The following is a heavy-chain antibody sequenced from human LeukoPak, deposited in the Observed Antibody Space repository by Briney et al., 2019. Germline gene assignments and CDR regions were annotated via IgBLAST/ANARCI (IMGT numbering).Heavy chain of an antibody. CDR3: AKVGGDGYTERYFDY. Sequence: PGGSLRLSCAASGFTFSSYAMSWVRQAPGNGLEWVSAISGSGGSTYYADSVKGRFTISRDNSKNTLYLQMNSLRAEDTAVYYCAKVGGDGYTERYFDYWGQGTLVTVSS. CDR1: GFTFSSYA. D-gene: IGHD5-24*01. V-gene: IGHV3-23*01. CDR2: ISGSGGST. J-gene: IGHJ4*02.